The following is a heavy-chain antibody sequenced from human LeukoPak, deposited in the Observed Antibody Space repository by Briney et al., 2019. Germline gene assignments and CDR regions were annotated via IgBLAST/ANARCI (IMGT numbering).Heavy chain of an antibody. V-gene: IGHV1-46*01. CDR1: GYTFTYHY. J-gene: IGHJ4*02. Sequence: ASVKVSCKASGYTFTYHYIHLVRQAPGQGLEWMGIINPNNGNTNYAQKFQGRVTMTGDTSTSTVYMELSSLGSEDTAVYYCARESDSGKDFDCWGQGTLVTVSS. D-gene: IGHD1-26*01. CDR2: INPNNGNT. CDR3: ARESDSGKDFDC.